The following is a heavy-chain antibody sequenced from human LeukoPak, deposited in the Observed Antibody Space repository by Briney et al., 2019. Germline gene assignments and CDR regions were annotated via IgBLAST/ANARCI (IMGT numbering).Heavy chain of an antibody. CDR2: ISGSGVST. V-gene: IGHV3-23*01. J-gene: IGHJ4*02. CDR3: AKDQPRSGWAFDY. D-gene: IGHD6-19*01. CDR1: GFTFSSYA. Sequence: PGGSLRLSCAASGFTFSSYAMSWVRQAPGKGLEWVSTISGSGVSTYYPDSLKGRFTISRDNSKNTLYLQMNSLRAEDAAVYYCAKDQPRSGWAFDYWGQGTLVTVSS.